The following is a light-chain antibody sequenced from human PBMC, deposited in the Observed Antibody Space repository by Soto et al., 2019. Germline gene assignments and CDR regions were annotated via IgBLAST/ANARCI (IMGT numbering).Light chain of an antibody. CDR1: SSNIGTNT. J-gene: IGLJ3*02. Sequence: QSVLTQPPSASGTPGQRVSISCSGGSSNIGTNTVNWYQHLPGTAPKLLIFSNDERPSGVPDRFSGSKSGTSASLAISGLQSDDEADYYCAAWDDNLNGWVFGGGTQLTVL. CDR3: AAWDDNLNGWV. V-gene: IGLV1-44*01. CDR2: SND.